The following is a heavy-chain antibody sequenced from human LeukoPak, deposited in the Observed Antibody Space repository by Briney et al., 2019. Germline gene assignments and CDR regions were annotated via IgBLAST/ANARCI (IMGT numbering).Heavy chain of an antibody. CDR1: GASMSSNY. CDR3: ASTRRAAVAGRLDS. CDR2: IYHSGNT. D-gene: IGHD6-19*01. J-gene: IGHJ4*02. V-gene: IGHV4-4*09. Sequence: PSETLSLTCNVSGASMSSNYWSWIRQPPGKGLEWIGYIYHSGNTNYSPSLESRVTMSVDGSKNQFSLRVHFVSAADTAVYYCASTRRAAVAGRLDSWGQGTLVTVSS.